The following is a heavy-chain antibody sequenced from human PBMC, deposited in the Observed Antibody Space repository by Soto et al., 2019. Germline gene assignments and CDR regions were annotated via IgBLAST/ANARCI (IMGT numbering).Heavy chain of an antibody. J-gene: IGHJ4*02. CDR2: ISSSSSYI. D-gene: IGHD4-17*01. Sequence: EVQLVESGGGLVKPGGSLRLSCAASGFTFSSYSMNWVRQAPGKGREWVSSISSSSSYIYYADSVKGRFTISRDNAKNSLYLQMNSLRAEDTAVYYCARDPHDYGDYEDDYWGQGTLVTVSS. V-gene: IGHV3-21*01. CDR1: GFTFSSYS. CDR3: ARDPHDYGDYEDDY.